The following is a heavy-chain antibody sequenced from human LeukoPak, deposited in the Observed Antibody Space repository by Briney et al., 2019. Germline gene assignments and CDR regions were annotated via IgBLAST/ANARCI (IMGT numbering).Heavy chain of an antibody. CDR1: GGSISSITYY. V-gene: IGHV4-39*07. J-gene: IGHJ4*02. D-gene: IGHD3-22*01. Sequence: PSETLSLTCTVSGGSISSITYYWGWIRQPPGKGLEWIGEIHHSGSTNYNPSLKSRVTISVDTSKNQFSLKLSSVTAADTAVYYCAREGDSSAYYDYWGQGTLVTVSS. CDR2: IHHSGST. CDR3: AREGDSSAYYDY.